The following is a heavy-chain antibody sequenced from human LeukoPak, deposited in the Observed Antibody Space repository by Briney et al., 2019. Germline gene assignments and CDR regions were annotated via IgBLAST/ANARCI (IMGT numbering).Heavy chain of an antibody. V-gene: IGHV3-48*02. CDR3: VKDSALGRLYYFDY. Sequence: GGSLRLSCAASGFTFSSYSMNWVRQAPGKGLEWVSYISSSSSTIYYADSVKGRFTISRDNAKNSLYLQMNSLRDEDTAVYYCVKDSALGRLYYFDYWGQGTLVTVSS. CDR1: GFTFSSYS. CDR2: ISSSSSTI. J-gene: IGHJ4*02. D-gene: IGHD2-15*01.